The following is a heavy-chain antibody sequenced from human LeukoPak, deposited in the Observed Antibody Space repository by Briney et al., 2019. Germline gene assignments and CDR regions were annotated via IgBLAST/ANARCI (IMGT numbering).Heavy chain of an antibody. CDR3: AKEEDIIILSSGSSYDY. D-gene: IGHD2-15*01. Sequence: GGSLRLSCVASGFTFSNYGMSWVRQAPGKGLEWVSGIYGSGGNTYYADSVKGRFTISRDNSKNTLYLQMNSLRAEDTAVYYCAKEEDIIILSSGSSYDYWGQGTLVTVSS. CDR1: GFTFSNYG. V-gene: IGHV3-23*01. CDR2: IYGSGGNT. J-gene: IGHJ4*02.